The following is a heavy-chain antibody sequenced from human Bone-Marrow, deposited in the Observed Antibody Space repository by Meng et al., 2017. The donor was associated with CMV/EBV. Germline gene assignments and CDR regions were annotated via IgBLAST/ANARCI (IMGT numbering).Heavy chain of an antibody. CDR2: IRYDGKNK. CDR3: AKDQTASGKYLPLEF. D-gene: IGHD4-23*01. V-gene: IGHV3-30*02. Sequence: GGSLRLSCVGSRFSFSTHGMHWVRQAPGKGLEWLSFIRYDGKNKYYIDSVKGRFTISRDNSKDTLYLQMDSLTTEDTAVYYCAKDQTASGKYLPLEFWGQGTLVNVDS. CDR1: RFSFSTHG. J-gene: IGHJ4*02.